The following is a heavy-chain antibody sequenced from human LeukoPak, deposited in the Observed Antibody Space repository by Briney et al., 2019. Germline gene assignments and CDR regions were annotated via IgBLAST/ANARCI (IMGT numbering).Heavy chain of an antibody. CDR2: INSDGSST. J-gene: IGHJ4*02. CDR1: GFTFSSYW. Sequence: GGSLRLSCAASGFTFSSYWMHWVRQAPGKGLVWVSRINSDGSSTSYADSVKGRFTISRDNAKNTLYLQMNSLRAEDTAVYYCARDIRAYYYDSSGLGDYWGQGTLVTVSS. V-gene: IGHV3-74*01. CDR3: ARDIRAYYYDSSGLGDY. D-gene: IGHD3-22*01.